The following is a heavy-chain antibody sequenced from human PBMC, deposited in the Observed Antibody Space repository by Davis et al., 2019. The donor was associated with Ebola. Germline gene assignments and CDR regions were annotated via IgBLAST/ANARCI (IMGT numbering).Heavy chain of an antibody. J-gene: IGHJ5*02. CDR1: GFTFSSYG. CDR2: IWYDGSNK. D-gene: IGHD4-17*01. CDR3: AREVLGGDALPGLNWFDP. Sequence: GESLKISCAASGFTFSSYGMHWVRQAPGKGLEWVAVIWYDGSNKYYADSVKGRFTISRDNSKNTLYLQMNSLRAEDTAVYYCAREVLGGDALPGLNWFDPWGQGTLVTVSS. V-gene: IGHV3-33*08.